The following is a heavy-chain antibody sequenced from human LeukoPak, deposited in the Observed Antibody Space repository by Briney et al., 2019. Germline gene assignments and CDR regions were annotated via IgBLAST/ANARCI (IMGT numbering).Heavy chain of an antibody. D-gene: IGHD3-10*01. CDR2: IYYSGST. Sequence: SETLSLTCTVSGGSISSGSYYWSWIRQPPGKGLEWIGYIYYSGSTNSNPSLKSRVTISVDTSRNHLSLKLSSVTAADTAVYYCARHGGVVRGEGSDAFDIWGQGTMVTVSS. CDR1: GGSISSGSYY. V-gene: IGHV4-61*03. CDR3: ARHGGVVRGEGSDAFDI. J-gene: IGHJ3*02.